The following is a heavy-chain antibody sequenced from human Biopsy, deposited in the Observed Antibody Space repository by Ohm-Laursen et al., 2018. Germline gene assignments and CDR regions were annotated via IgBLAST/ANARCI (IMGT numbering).Heavy chain of an antibody. V-gene: IGHV4-61*03. D-gene: IGHD1-26*01. CDR3: ARHAPSYSGSYWRYFDL. Sequence: SDTLSLTCTVSAGSVSSSSYYWSWIRQPPGQGLEWIGYIHNTGSTNYNPSLKSRVTISVDTSMNHLSLRLTSVTAADTAVYYCARHAPSYSGSYWRYFDLWAVAPWSLSPQ. CDR1: AGSVSSSSYY. J-gene: IGHJ2*01. CDR2: IHNTGST.